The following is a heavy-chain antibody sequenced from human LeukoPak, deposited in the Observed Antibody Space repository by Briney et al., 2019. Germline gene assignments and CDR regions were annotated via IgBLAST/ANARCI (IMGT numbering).Heavy chain of an antibody. V-gene: IGHV3-7*01. D-gene: IGHD2-8*01. CDR3: AREEWWFDA. J-gene: IGHJ5*02. CDR2: IKHDGTER. Sequence: ETLSLTCAVYGGSFSGYYWSWIRQPPGKGLEWVANIKHDGTERNYVDSVKGRFTIARDNGKNSVYLQMNSLRAEDTAVYFCAREEWWFDAWGQGTLVTVSS. CDR1: GGSFSGYY.